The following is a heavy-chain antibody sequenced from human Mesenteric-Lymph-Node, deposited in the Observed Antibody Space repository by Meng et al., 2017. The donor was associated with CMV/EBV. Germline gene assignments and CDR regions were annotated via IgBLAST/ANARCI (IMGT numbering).Heavy chain of an antibody. J-gene: IGHJ4*02. CDR2: ISWNSGTI. CDR3: ARVGVGSSSSFDY. D-gene: IGHD6-6*01. Sequence: SLKISCAASGFTFDDYAMHWVRQAPGKGLEWVSGISWNSGTIDYADSVKGRFTISRDNAKNSLYLQMNSLRAEDTAVYYCARVGVGSSSSFDYWGQGTLVTVSS. V-gene: IGHV3-9*01. CDR1: GFTFDDYA.